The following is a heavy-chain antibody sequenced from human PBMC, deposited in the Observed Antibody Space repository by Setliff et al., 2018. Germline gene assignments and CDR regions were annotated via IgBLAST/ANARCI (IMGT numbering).Heavy chain of an antibody. CDR2: INTNTGNP. J-gene: IGHJ6*03. V-gene: IGHV7-4-1*02. Sequence: ASVKVSCKASGYTFTTYAMGWMRQAPGQGLEWMGWINTNTGNPSYAQGFTGRFVFSLDTDVSTAYLQISSLKAEDTGVYYCARASRYGTIKYRGDYYMDVWGKGTTVTVSS. CDR1: GYTFTTYA. CDR3: ARASRYGTIKYRGDYYMDV. D-gene: IGHD5-12*01.